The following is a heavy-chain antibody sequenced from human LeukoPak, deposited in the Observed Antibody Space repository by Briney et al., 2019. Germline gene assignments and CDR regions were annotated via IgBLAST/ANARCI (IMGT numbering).Heavy chain of an antibody. CDR1: GGSISSGGYY. CDR2: IYYSGST. V-gene: IGHV4-61*08. CDR3: ARGGLYCSSTSCYQDY. Sequence: PSETLSLTCTVSGGSISSGGYYWSWIRQPPGKGLEWIGYIYYSGSTNYNPSLKSRVTISVDTSKNQFSLKLSSVTAADTAVYYCARGGLYCSSTSCYQDYWGQGTLVTVSS. D-gene: IGHD2-2*01. J-gene: IGHJ4*02.